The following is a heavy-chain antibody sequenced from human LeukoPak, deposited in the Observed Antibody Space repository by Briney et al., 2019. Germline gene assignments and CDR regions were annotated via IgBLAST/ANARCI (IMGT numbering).Heavy chain of an antibody. CDR3: ARDITMVRGADYYYYYMDV. V-gene: IGHV1-18*01. Sequence: WASVKVSCKASGYTFTSYGISWVRQAPGQGLEWMGWISAYNGNTNYAQKLQGRVTMTTDTSTSTAYMELRSLRSDDTAVYYCARDITMVRGADYYYYYMDVWGKGTTVTISS. CDR2: ISAYNGNT. CDR1: GYTFTSYG. D-gene: IGHD3-10*01. J-gene: IGHJ6*03.